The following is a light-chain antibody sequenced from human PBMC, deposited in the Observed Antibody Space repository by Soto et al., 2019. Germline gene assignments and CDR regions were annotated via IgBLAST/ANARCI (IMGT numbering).Light chain of an antibody. Sequence: DIQMTQSPSSLSASVGDRVTVTCRASQSISRYLNWYQQKPGKAPNLLTYAASSLQSGVPSRFSGSGSGTEFTLIISGLQPDDSATYYCQQYTNTNNPWMFGQGTKVDIK. J-gene: IGKJ1*01. V-gene: IGKV1-39*01. CDR2: AAS. CDR1: QSISRY. CDR3: QQYTNTNNPWM.